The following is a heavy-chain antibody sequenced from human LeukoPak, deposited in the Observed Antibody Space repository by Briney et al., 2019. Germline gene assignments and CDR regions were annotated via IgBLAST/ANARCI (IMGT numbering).Heavy chain of an antibody. Sequence: GASVKVSCKASGYTFTSYGISWVRQAPGQGLEWMGGIIPIFGTANYAQKFQGRVTITADESMSTAYMELSSLRSEDTAVYYCARDTYVGYYYYYMDVWGKGTTVTVSS. V-gene: IGHV1-69*13. CDR2: IIPIFGTA. J-gene: IGHJ6*03. D-gene: IGHD3-16*01. CDR3: ARDTYVGYYYYYMDV. CDR1: GYTFTSYG.